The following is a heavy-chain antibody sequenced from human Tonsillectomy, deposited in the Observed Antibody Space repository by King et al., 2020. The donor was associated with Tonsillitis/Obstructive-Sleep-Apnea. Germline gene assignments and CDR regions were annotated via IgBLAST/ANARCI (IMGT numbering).Heavy chain of an antibody. D-gene: IGHD2-8*01. CDR1: GGPISSYY. Sequence: VQLQESGPGLVKPSETLSLTCTVSGGPISSYYGSWSRQPPGKGLVWIGYIYYSRSANYNTSLKSRVTMSVDRPKNQLSLKLSSVTAADTAVYYCARDMVLEAGGDAFAVWGHRTMVAVSS. CDR3: ARDMVLEAGGDAFAV. CDR2: IYYSRSA. J-gene: IGHJ3*01. V-gene: IGHV4-59*01.